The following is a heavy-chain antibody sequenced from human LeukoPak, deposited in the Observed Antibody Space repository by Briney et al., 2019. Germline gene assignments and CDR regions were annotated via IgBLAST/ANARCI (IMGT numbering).Heavy chain of an antibody. D-gene: IGHD6-19*01. CDR2: IIPILGIA. CDR1: GGTFSSYA. CDR3: ARRHSSGWYYYGMDV. V-gene: IGHV1-69*04. Sequence: SVKVSCKASGGTFSSYAISWVRQAPGQGLEWMGRIIPILGIANYAQKFQGRVTITADKSTSTAYMELSSLRSDDTAVYYCARRHSSGWYYYGMDVWGQGTTVTVSS. J-gene: IGHJ6*02.